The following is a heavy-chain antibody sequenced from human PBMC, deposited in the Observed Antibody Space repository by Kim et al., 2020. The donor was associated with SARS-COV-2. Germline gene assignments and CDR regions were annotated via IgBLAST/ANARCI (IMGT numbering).Heavy chain of an antibody. J-gene: IGHJ6*02. Sequence: EPVKGRFTISRDNAKNSMYLQMNSLRADDTALYYCANGYYTYDYYYGMDVWGQGTTVTVSS. CDR3: ANGYYTYDYYYGMDV. D-gene: IGHD3-22*01. V-gene: IGHV3-9*01.